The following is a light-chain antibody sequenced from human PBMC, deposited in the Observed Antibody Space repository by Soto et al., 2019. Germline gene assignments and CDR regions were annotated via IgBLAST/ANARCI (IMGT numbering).Light chain of an antibody. Sequence: EIVMPQSHATLSVSPGERAPLSCRASQSVSSNLAWYQQKPGQAPRLLIYGASTRATGIPDRFSGSGSGTDFTLTISRLEPEDFAVYYCKQYGSSPLTVGRGTKVVIK. CDR1: QSVSSN. CDR3: KQYGSSPLT. J-gene: IGKJ4*01. CDR2: GAS. V-gene: IGKV3-20*01.